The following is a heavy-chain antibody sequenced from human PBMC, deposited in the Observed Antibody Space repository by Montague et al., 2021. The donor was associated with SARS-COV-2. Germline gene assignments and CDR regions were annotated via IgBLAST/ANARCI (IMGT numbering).Heavy chain of an antibody. CDR1: GGSTASHY. CDR2: VYYNGGT. V-gene: IGHV4-59*08. J-gene: IGHJ5*02. D-gene: IGHD6-19*01. CDR3: ARGWAFDP. Sequence: SETLSLTCTVSGGSTASHYWNWIRQSPGTRTEWIGYVYYNGGTKYNPSLQRRGPISIDTSANQFSLWLNSVTAADTAASFCARGWAFDPWGQGRLVTVSS.